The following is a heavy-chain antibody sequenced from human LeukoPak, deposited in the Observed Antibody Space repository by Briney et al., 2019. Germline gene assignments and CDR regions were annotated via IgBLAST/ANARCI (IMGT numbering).Heavy chain of an antibody. CDR2: IYTSGST. CDR1: GGSISSYY. J-gene: IGHJ1*01. V-gene: IGHV4-4*07. CDR3: ASLTYYYDSSGYYDWYFQH. Sequence: SETLSLTCTVSGGSISSYYWSWIRQPAGKGLEWIGRIYTSGSTNYNPSLKSRVTMSVDTSKNQFSLKLSSVTAADMAVYYCASLTYYYDSSGYYDWYFQHWGQGTLVTVSS. D-gene: IGHD3-22*01.